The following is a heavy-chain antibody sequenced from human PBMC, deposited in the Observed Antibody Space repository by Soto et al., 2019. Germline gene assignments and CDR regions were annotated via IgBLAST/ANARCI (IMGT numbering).Heavy chain of an antibody. Sequence: QVQLQESGPGLVKPFETLSLTCPGSGYSIDPFLWSWIRQPPRKGLEWIGYIYHIGTTTYNPSLKSRVTISLDSSKNQFSLKLSSVTAADTAVYYCARFRRNYFDEWGQGTLVTVSS. V-gene: IGHV4-59*01. J-gene: IGHJ4*02. D-gene: IGHD3-10*01. CDR2: IYHIGTT. CDR3: ARFRRNYFDE. CDR1: GYSIDPFL.